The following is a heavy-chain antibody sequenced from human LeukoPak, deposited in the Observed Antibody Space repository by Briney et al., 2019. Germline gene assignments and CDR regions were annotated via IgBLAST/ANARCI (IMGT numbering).Heavy chain of an antibody. V-gene: IGHV4-4*07. D-gene: IGHD3-10*01. CDR1: GGSISSYY. CDR3: ARVRGVTGTYAFDY. Sequence: SETLSLTCTVSGGSISSYYWSWIRQPAGKGLEWIGRIYTSGSTSYNPSLKSRVTMSVDTSKNQFSLKLSSVTAADTAVYYCARVRGVTGTYAFDYWGQGTLVTVSS. J-gene: IGHJ4*02. CDR2: IYTSGST.